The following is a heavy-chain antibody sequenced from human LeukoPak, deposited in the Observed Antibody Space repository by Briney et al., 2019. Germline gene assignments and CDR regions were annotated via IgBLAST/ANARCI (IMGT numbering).Heavy chain of an antibody. Sequence: GGSLRLSCAASGFTFSSYSMNWVRQAPGKGLEWVSSISSSSSYIYYADSVKGRFTISRDNAKNSLYLQMNSLRAEDTAVYYCARSMGATTYFDYWGQGTLVTVSS. CDR3: ARSMGATTYFDY. V-gene: IGHV3-21*01. CDR2: ISSSSSYI. CDR1: GFTFSSYS. J-gene: IGHJ4*02. D-gene: IGHD1-26*01.